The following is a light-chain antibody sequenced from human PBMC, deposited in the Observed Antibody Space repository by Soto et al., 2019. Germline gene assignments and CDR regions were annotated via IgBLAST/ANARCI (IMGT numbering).Light chain of an antibody. CDR2: AAS. CDR3: QQTYSTLSIP. J-gene: IGKJ5*01. Sequence: DIQMTQSPSSLSASVGDRVTITCRASESIARHLNWYQQRPGKAPKLLIYAASTLQNGVPSTFRGGGSGTDFTLTISNLQPEDFATYYCQQTYSTLSIPFGQGTRLEIK. CDR1: ESIARH. V-gene: IGKV1-39*01.